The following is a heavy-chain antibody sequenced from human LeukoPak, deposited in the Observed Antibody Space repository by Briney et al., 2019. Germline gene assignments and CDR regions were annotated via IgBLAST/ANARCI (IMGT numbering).Heavy chain of an antibody. J-gene: IGHJ4*02. V-gene: IGHV3-74*01. CDR3: AIDSSGWTTFDY. CDR1: GFTFSSYW. D-gene: IGHD6-19*01. Sequence: GGSLRLSCAASGFTFSSYWMHWVRQAPGEGLVWVSRINSDGSSTSYADSVKGRFTISRDNAKNTLYLQMNSLRAEDTAVYYCAIDSSGWTTFDYWGQGTLVTVSS. CDR2: INSDGSST.